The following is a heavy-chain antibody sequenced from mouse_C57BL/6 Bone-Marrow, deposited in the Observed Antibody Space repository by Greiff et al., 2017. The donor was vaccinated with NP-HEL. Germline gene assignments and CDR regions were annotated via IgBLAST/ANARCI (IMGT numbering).Heavy chain of an antibody. CDR1: GFTFSSYG. D-gene: IGHD2-1*01. CDR2: ISSGGSYT. J-gene: IGHJ3*01. Sequence: DVKLVESGGDLVKPGGSLKLSCAASGFTFSSYGMSWVRQTPDKRLEWVATISSGGSYTYYPHSVKGRFTISRDNAKNTLYMQTSSLKSEDTARYYCARTCGNSFAYWGQGTLVTGSA. V-gene: IGHV5-6*02. CDR3: ARTCGNSFAY.